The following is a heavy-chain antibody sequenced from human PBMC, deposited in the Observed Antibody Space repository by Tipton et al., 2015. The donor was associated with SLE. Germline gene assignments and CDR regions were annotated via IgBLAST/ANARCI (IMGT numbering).Heavy chain of an antibody. CDR2: IDHSGST. CDR3: ARDEYRYDATGYHLLGHFDF. D-gene: IGHD3-22*01. V-gene: IGHV4-4*02. J-gene: IGHJ4*02. Sequence: TLSLTCAVSGGSIRSSNWWSWVRQPPGKGLEWIGEIDHSGSTNSNPSLKSRVTISVDKSKNQFSLKLSSVTVADTAVYYCARDEYRYDATGYHLLGHFDFWGQGTLVTVSS. CDR1: GGSIRSSNW.